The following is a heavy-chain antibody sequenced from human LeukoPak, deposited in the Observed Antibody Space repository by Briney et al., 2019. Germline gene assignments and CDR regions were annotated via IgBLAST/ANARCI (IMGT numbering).Heavy chain of an antibody. Sequence: SETLSLTCTVSGYSISSGYYWGWIRQPPGKGLEWIGSIYHSGSTYYNPSLKSRVTISVDTSKNQFSLKLSSVTAADTAVYYCARGPRRYCSGGSCDKNWFDPWGQGTLVTVSS. V-gene: IGHV4-38-2*02. CDR2: IYHSGST. D-gene: IGHD2-15*01. CDR1: GYSISSGYY. CDR3: ARGPRRYCSGGSCDKNWFDP. J-gene: IGHJ5*02.